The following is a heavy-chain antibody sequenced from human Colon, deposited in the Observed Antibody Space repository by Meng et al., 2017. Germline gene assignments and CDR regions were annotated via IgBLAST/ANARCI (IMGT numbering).Heavy chain of an antibody. CDR3: ARDRKHYGERGWFDP. V-gene: IGHV4-30-4*01. CDR2: IYYSGST. CDR1: RGSISSGDYY. D-gene: IGHD4-17*01. Sequence: VQLRESGPGLVLPSQTLSLTCTVARGSISSGDYYWSWIRQPPGKGLEWIGYIYYSGSTYSNASLKSRVTISIDRSKNQFSLKLSSVTAADTAVYYCARDRKHYGERGWFDPWGQGTLVTVS. J-gene: IGHJ5*02.